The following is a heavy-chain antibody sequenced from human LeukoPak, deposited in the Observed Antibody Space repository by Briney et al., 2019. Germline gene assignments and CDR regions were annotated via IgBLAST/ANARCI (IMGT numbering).Heavy chain of an antibody. J-gene: IGHJ4*02. CDR2: IWYDGTSK. CDR1: GFSLSAYG. Sequence: PGGSLRLSCAASGFSLSAYGVHWVRQAPGKGLEWVAVIWYDGTSKDYADSVKGRFTFSRDNSKNTLYLQMNSLTVEDTAVYYCARSQSSSLIDYWGQGTLVTVPS. CDR3: ARSQSSSLIDY. V-gene: IGHV3-33*01. D-gene: IGHD6-13*01.